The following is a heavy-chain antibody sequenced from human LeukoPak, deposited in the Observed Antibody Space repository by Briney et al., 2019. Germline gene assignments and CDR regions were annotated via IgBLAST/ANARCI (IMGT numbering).Heavy chain of an antibody. J-gene: IGHJ4*02. Sequence: PGGSRRLSCAAPGLPFMSNYMSGGRQAPGKGLEGGSVIYSGGSTYYTNSVKGRFTISRDNSKNTLYLQMNSLRAEDTAVYYCARETRLLWFGEIGYFDYWGQGTLVTVSS. CDR1: GLPFMSNY. CDR2: IYSGGST. CDR3: ARETRLLWFGEIGYFDY. D-gene: IGHD3-10*01. V-gene: IGHV3-53*01.